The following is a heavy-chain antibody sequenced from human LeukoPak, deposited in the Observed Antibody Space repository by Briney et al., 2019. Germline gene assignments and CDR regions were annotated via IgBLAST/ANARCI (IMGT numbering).Heavy chain of an antibody. D-gene: IGHD3-3*02. CDR1: GYPISSGYY. V-gene: IGHV4-38-2*02. CDR2: IYHSGST. CDR3: ARLRRSRLAEFDY. J-gene: IGHJ4*02. Sequence: SETLSLTCTVSGYPISSGYYWGWIRQPPGKGLEWIGSIYHSGSTYYNPSLKSRVTISVDTSKNQFSLKLSSVTAADTAVYYCARLRRSRLAEFDYWGQGTLVTVSS.